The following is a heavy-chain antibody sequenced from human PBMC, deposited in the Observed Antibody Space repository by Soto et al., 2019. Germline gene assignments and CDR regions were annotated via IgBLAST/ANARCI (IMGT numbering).Heavy chain of an antibody. CDR2: ISTYNGDT. CDR1: GYSFTSYG. D-gene: IGHD6-19*01. Sequence: QVQLVQSVTEVKKPGASVQVSCTASGYSFTSYGINWVRQAPGQGLEWMGWISTYNGDTNYAQKFQGRVTMNTDTSTTTAYMELRRLTSDDTAVYFCARGDSTGSPRGWFDPWGQGTVVTVSS. V-gene: IGHV1-18*04. J-gene: IGHJ5*02. CDR3: ARGDSTGSPRGWFDP.